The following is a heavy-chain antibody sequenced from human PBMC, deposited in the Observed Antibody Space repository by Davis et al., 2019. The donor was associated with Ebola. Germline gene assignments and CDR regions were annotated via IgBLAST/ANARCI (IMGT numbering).Heavy chain of an antibody. V-gene: IGHV3-30*18. J-gene: IGHJ4*02. CDR1: GFTFSSYG. Sequence: PGGSLRLSCAASGFTFSSYGMHWVCQAPGKGLEWVAVISYDGSNKYYADSVKGRFTISRDNSKNTLYLQMNSLRAEDTAVYYCAKDRRYSSSPFDYWGQGTLVTVSS. CDR3: AKDRRYSSSPFDY. D-gene: IGHD6-6*01. CDR2: ISYDGSNK.